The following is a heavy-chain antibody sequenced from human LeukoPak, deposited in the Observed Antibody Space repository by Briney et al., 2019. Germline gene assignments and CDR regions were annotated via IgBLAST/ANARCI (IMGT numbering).Heavy chain of an antibody. CDR2: IYSGGNT. V-gene: IGHV3-66*01. Sequence: GGSQRLSCAASGFTVSTNYMSWVRQAPGRGLEWVSVIYSGGNTYYADSVKGRFTISRDNSKNTLYLQMNSLRAEDTAVYYCARDSGTTVGYFDYWGQGTLVTVSS. CDR3: ARDSGTTVGYFDY. J-gene: IGHJ4*02. D-gene: IGHD4-23*01. CDR1: GFTVSTNY.